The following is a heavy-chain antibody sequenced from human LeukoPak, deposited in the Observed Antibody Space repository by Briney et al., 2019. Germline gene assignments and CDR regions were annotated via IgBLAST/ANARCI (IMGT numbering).Heavy chain of an antibody. CDR2: IYHNGNS. CDR1: GDSFNEYY. J-gene: IGHJ4*02. D-gene: IGHD5-24*01. CDR3: ARDGGLQSHFDY. Sequence: SETLSLTCSVFGDSFNEYYWNWVRQPPDKGLQWIGYIYHNGNSNYHPSLKGRLTISVDTAKNQFSLKLTSVAAADTAVYYCARDGGLQSHFDYWGQGALVTVSS. V-gene: IGHV4-59*01.